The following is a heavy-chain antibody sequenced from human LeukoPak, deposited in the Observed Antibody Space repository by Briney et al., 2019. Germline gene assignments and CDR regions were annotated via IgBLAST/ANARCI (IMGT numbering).Heavy chain of an antibody. CDR1: GGSISSYY. CDR3: ARQSTHYYDSLFDY. J-gene: IGHJ4*02. V-gene: IGHV4-59*01. CDR2: IYYSGST. D-gene: IGHD3-22*01. Sequence: PSETLSLTCTVSGGSISSYYWSWIRQPPGKGLEWNGYIYYSGSTNYNPSLKSRVTIPVDTSKNQFSLKLSSVTAADTAVYYCARQSTHYYDSLFDYWGQGTLVTVSS.